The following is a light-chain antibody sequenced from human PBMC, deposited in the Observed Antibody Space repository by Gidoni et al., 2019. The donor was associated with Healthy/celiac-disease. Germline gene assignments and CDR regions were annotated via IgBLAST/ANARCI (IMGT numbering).Light chain of an antibody. CDR2: EGS. J-gene: IGLJ2*01. CDR1: SSDVGSYNL. CDR3: CSYAGSSTVV. V-gene: IGLV2-23*01. Sequence: QSALTPPASVSGSPVQSINISCTGTSSDVGSYNLVSWYQQHPGKAPKLMIYEGSKRPSVVSNRFSGSKSGNTASLTISGLQAEDEADYYCCSYAGSSTVVFGGGTKLTVL.